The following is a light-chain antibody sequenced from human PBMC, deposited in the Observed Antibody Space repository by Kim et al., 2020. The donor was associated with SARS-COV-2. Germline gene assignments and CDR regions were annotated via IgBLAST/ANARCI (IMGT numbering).Light chain of an antibody. CDR1: SLRSYY. J-gene: IGLJ2*01. V-gene: IGLV3-19*01. CDR2: GKN. Sequence: SSELTQDPAVSVALGQTVRITCQGDSLRSYYATWFQQKPGQAPILVIYGKNNRPSGIPDRFSGSSSGNTASLTITATQAGDEADYYCSSRDSNDNVVFGG. CDR3: SSRDSNDNVV.